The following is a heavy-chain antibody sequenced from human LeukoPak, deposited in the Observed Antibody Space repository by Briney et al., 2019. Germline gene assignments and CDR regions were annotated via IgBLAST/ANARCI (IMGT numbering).Heavy chain of an antibody. D-gene: IGHD2-21*02. J-gene: IGHJ1*01. Sequence: GGSLRLSCAASGFTFSTYAMNWVRQAPGKGLEWVSSFGTRSTSIYYAHSVTGRFTISRDNSKNTLYLQMNSLRAEDTAVYYCARGPEVVTAIYEYFQHWGQGTLVTVSS. CDR2: FGTRSTSI. CDR1: GFTFSTYA. CDR3: ARGPEVVTAIYEYFQH. V-gene: IGHV3-21*01.